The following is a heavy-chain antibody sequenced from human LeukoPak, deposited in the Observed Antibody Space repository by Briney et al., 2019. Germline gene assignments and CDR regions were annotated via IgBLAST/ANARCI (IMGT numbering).Heavy chain of an antibody. D-gene: IGHD6-13*01. Sequence: PGGSLRLSCAASGFTFSDYYMSWIRQAPGKGLEWVSYISSSGSTIYYADSVKGRFTISRDNAKNSLYLQMNSLRAEDTAVYYCARRSAATAYYYYMDVWGKGTTVTVSS. J-gene: IGHJ6*03. CDR1: GFTFSDYY. CDR2: ISSSGSTI. CDR3: ARRSAATAYYYYMDV. V-gene: IGHV3-11*04.